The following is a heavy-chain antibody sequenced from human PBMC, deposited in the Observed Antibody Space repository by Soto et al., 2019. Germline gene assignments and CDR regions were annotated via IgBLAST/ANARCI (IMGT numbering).Heavy chain of an antibody. D-gene: IGHD3-22*01. CDR3: ARGDYFDSSGYSFDF. V-gene: IGHV3-30*03. CDR2: ISYDGSNK. J-gene: IGHJ4*02. Sequence: GGSLRLSXAASGFTFSSYGMHWVRQAPGKGLEWVAVISYDGSNKYYADSVKSRFTISRDNSKNTVYLQMQSLRAEDTALYYCARGDYFDSSGYSFDFWGQGTLVTVSS. CDR1: GFTFSSYG.